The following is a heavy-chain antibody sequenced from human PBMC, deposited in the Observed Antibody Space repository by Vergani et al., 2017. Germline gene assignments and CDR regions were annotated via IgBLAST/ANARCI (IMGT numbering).Heavy chain of an antibody. CDR3: ARGLTLVVVSATPGMDV. V-gene: IGHV4-34*01. D-gene: IGHD2-15*01. CDR2: INHSGST. J-gene: IGHJ6*02. CDR1: GGSFSGYY. Sequence: QVQLQQWGAGLLKPSETLSLTCAVYGGSFSGYYWSWIRQPPGKGLEWIGEINHSGSTNYNPSLESRVTISVDTSKKQFSLKLSSVTAADTAVYYCARGLTLVVVSATPGMDVWGQGRTVTVYS.